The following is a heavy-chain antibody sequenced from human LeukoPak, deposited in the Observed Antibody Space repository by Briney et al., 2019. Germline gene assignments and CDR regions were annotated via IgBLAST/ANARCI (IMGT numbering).Heavy chain of an antibody. CDR3: ARRIRGAPTDH. J-gene: IGHJ4*02. Sequence: ASVKVSCKASGYTFTTYDFNWVRQATGQGLEWMGWMNPNSGNTGYAQKFQGRVTMTRNTSISTAYMELNNLTSEDTAVYYCARRIRGAPTDHWGQGTLVTVSS. CDR1: GYTFTTYD. D-gene: IGHD3-10*01. V-gene: IGHV1-8*01. CDR2: MNPNSGNT.